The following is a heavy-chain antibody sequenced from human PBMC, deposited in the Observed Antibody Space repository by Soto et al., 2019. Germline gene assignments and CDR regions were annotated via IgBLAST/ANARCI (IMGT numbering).Heavy chain of an antibody. CDR3: ARGARIAVAATDGYYYYGMDV. D-gene: IGHD6-19*01. CDR1: GYTFTSYG. Sequence: ASVKVSCKASGYTFTSYGISWVRQAPGQGLEWMGWISAYNGNTNYAQKLQGRVTMTTDTSTSTAYMELRSLRSDDTAVYYCARGARIAVAATDGYYYYGMDVWGQGTTVTVSS. J-gene: IGHJ6*02. CDR2: ISAYNGNT. V-gene: IGHV1-18*01.